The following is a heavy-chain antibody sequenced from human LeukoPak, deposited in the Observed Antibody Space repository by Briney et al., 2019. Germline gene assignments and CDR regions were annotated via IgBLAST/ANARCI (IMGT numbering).Heavy chain of an antibody. CDR1: GGSISSYY. V-gene: IGHV4-59*01. CDR2: IYYSGST. J-gene: IGHJ4*02. CDR3: ARVSRLWVFDY. D-gene: IGHD3-10*01. Sequence: SETLSLTCTVSGGSISSYYWSWIRQPPGKGLEWIGYIYYSGSTNYNPSLKSRVTISVDTSKNQFSLKLSSVTAADTAVYYCARVSRLWVFDYWGQGTLVTVSS.